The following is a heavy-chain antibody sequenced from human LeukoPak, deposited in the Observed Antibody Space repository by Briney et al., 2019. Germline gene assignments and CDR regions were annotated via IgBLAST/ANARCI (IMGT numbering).Heavy chain of an antibody. V-gene: IGHV4-4*09. CDR1: GGSISSYY. CDR2: IYTSGST. D-gene: IGHD6-13*01. J-gene: IGHJ5*02. Sequence: SETLSLTCTVSGGSISSYYWSWIRQPPGKGLEWIGYIYTSGSTNYNPSLKSRVTISVDTSKNQFSLKLSSVTAADTAVYYCARHWGMAASWFDPWGQGTLVTVSS. CDR3: ARHWGMAASWFDP.